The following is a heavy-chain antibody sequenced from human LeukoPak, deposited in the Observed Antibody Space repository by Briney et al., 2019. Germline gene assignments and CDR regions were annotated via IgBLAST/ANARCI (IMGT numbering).Heavy chain of an antibody. D-gene: IGHD3-10*01. J-gene: IGHJ4*02. Sequence: GRSLRLSCAASGFVFSSYGMHWVRQAPGKGLEWVAFLSYDENNAYYADSVKGRFTISRDNSKNTLYLQMYSLKPEDTAVYYCARKIYDSASETYGSCDYWGQGTLVTVSS. V-gene: IGHV3-30*03. CDR2: LSYDENNA. CDR1: GFVFSSYG. CDR3: ARKIYDSASETYGSCDY.